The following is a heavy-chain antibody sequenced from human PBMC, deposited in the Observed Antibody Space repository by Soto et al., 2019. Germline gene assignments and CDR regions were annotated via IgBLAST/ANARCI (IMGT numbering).Heavy chain of an antibody. CDR2: IVVGSGNT. J-gene: IGHJ3*02. CDR1: GFTFQTSA. Sequence: SVKVSCKASGFTFQTSAIQWVRQARGQRPEWIGWIVVGSGNTNYAQKFQERLTITRDMSTSTAYMELSSLRFEDTAVYYCAKERISSGWYGIGPFDIWGQGTMVTVSS. V-gene: IGHV1-58*02. CDR3: AKERISSGWYGIGPFDI. D-gene: IGHD6-19*01.